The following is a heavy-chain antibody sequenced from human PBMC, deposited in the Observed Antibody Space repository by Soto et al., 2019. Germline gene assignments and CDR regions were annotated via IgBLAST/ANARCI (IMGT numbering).Heavy chain of an antibody. D-gene: IGHD6-19*01. V-gene: IGHV3-43*01. CDR1: GFTFDDYS. Sequence: GGSLRLSCAASGFTFDDYSMHWVRQAPGRGLEWVSLITWDGSNTYYADSVRGRFTISRDNGENSLYLQMNSLTTEDTALYYCVTSRTASAWTFGRWAQGTLVTVSS. CDR3: VTSRTASAWTFGR. J-gene: IGHJ1*01. CDR2: ITWDGSNT.